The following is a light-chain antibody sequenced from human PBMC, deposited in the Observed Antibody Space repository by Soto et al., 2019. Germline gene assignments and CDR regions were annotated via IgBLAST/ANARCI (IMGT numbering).Light chain of an antibody. V-gene: IGKV3-11*02. CDR3: RQRSNWPTLT. CDR2: YAS. CDR1: QGVXSY. Sequence: DIVLTQSPATLSSSLGERATLACRASQGVXSYLNWYEAKPGKAPRLLIXYASNRGTGILARFSGSGSGRDFTLTISSLEPEDFAVSYCRQRSNWPTLTFGQGTKVDIK. J-gene: IGKJ1*01.